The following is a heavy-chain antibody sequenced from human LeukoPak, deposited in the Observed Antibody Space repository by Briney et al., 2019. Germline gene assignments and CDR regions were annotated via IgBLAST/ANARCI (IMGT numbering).Heavy chain of an antibody. CDR3: ARVDCSGGSCYTSFDY. V-gene: IGHV1-69*05. CDR2: IIPIFGTA. D-gene: IGHD2-15*01. J-gene: IGHJ4*02. CDR1: GGTFSSYA. Sequence: ASVKVSCKASGGTFSSYAISWVRQAPGQGLEWMGGIIPIFGTAIYAQKFQGRVTITTDESTSTAYMELSSLRSEDTAVYYCARVDCSGGSCYTSFDYWGQGTLVTVSS.